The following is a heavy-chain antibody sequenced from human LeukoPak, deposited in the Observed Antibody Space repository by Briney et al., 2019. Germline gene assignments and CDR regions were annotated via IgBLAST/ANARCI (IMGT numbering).Heavy chain of an antibody. J-gene: IGHJ6*02. CDR3: ARPFGSWVDYYYGMDV. CDR1: GFTFSSYG. Sequence: QHGRSLRLSCAASGFTFSSYGMHWVRQAPGKGLEWVAVIWYDGSNKYYADSVKGRFTISRDNSKNTLYLQMNSLRAEDTAVYYCARPFGSWVDYYYGMDVWGQGTTVTVSS. V-gene: IGHV3-33*01. CDR2: IWYDGSNK. D-gene: IGHD2-15*01.